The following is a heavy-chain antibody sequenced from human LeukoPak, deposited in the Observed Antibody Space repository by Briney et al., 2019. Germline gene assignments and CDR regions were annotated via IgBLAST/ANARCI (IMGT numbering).Heavy chain of an antibody. V-gene: IGHV3-53*01. D-gene: IGHD2-21*01. J-gene: IGHJ4*02. CDR2: ISGGGST. CDR1: GFTFSDYY. Sequence: GGSLRLSCAASGFTFSDYYMSWIRQAPGKGLEWVSAISGGGSTYYADSVRGRFTISRDNSKDALYLQMNSLRAEDTAVYYCARSLCGGDCSFDYWGQGTLVTVSS. CDR3: ARSLCGGDCSFDY.